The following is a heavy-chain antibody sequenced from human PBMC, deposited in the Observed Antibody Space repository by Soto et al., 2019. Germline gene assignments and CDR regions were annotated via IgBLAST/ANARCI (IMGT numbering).Heavy chain of an antibody. CDR2: ISGSTGST. CDR1: GFTFSSYA. Sequence: RRLSCAASGFTFSSYAMKWVRQAPGKGLEWVSAISGSTGSTYYADSVEGRFTISRDNSKNALYLQMHSLRAEDTAVYYCAKTLVRGVGYAMDAWRQGTTLTFYS. V-gene: IGHV3-23*01. CDR3: AKTLVRGVGYAMDA. D-gene: IGHD3-10*01. J-gene: IGHJ6*02.